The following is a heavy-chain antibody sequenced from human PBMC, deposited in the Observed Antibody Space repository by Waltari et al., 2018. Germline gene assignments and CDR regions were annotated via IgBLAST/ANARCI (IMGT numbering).Heavy chain of an antibody. J-gene: IGHJ6*02. CDR3: AKSGYMDV. CDR1: GFTFSSYG. CDR2: ISYDGSNK. Sequence: QVQLVESGGGVVQPGRSLRLSCAASGFTFSSYGMHWVRQAPGKGLEWVAVISYDGSNKYYADSVKGRFTISRDNSKNTLYLQMNSLRAEDTAVYYCAKSGYMDVWGQGTTVTVSS. V-gene: IGHV3-30*18. D-gene: IGHD6-13*01.